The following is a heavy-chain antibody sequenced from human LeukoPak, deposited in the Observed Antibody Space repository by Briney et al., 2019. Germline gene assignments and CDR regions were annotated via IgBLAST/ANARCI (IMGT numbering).Heavy chain of an antibody. V-gene: IGHV3-7*01. CDR2: IKQDGSEK. D-gene: IGHD5-18*01. Sequence: GGSLRLSCAASGFTFSSYWMSWVRQAPGKGLEWVANIKQDGSEKYYVDSVKGRFTISRDNAKNSLYLQMNSLRAEDTAVYYCARDRPVDTAMVTEFDYWGQGTLVTVSS. CDR3: ARDRPVDTAMVTEFDY. CDR1: GFTFSSYW. J-gene: IGHJ4*02.